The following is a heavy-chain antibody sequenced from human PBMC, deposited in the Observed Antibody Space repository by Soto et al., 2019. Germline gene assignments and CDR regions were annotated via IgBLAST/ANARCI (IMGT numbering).Heavy chain of an antibody. Sequence: QVQLVESGGGVVQPGRSLRLSCAASGFTFSSYGMHWVRQAPGKGLEWVAVIWYDGSNKYYADSVKGRFTTSRDNSKNPLYLQMNSRRAEDTAVYYCARDCAGYSSGWYQRGGFDYWGQGTLVTVSS. CDR1: GFTFSSYG. D-gene: IGHD6-19*01. J-gene: IGHJ4*02. V-gene: IGHV3-33*01. CDR3: ARDCAGYSSGWYQRGGFDY. CDR2: IWYDGSNK.